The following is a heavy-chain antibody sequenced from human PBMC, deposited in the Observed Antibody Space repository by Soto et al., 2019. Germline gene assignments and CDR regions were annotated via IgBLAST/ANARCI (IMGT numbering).Heavy chain of an antibody. J-gene: IGHJ4*02. Sequence: GGSLRLSCAASGFTCSRDAMSWVRQAPGKGLEWVSTISGSGASTYYADSVKGRFTISRDNSKNTLYLQMNSLRAEDTAVYYCAKDHDFWSAIDYWGQGTLVTVSS. V-gene: IGHV3-23*01. D-gene: IGHD3-3*01. CDR2: ISGSGAST. CDR1: GFTCSRDA. CDR3: AKDHDFWSAIDY.